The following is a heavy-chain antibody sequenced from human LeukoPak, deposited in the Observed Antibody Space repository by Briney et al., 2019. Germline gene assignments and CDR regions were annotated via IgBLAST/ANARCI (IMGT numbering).Heavy chain of an antibody. V-gene: IGHV1-2*06. D-gene: IGHD2/OR15-2a*01. CDR1: GYTFTGYY. CDR2: INPNSGVT. J-gene: IGHJ3*02. Sequence: ASVKVSCKASGYTFTGYYMHWVRQAPGQGLEWMGRINPNSGVTHYAQKFQGRVTMARDTSISTAYMELSRLRSDDTAVYYCASLSNPDAFDIWGQGTMVTVSS. CDR3: ASLSNPDAFDI.